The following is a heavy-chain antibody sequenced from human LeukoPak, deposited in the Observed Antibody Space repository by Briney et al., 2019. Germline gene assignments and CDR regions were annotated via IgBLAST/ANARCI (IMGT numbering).Heavy chain of an antibody. J-gene: IGHJ4*02. CDR3: AARHCSSASCYKQRLNNFDY. V-gene: IGHV4-34*01. D-gene: IGHD2-2*02. CDR1: GGSFSGYY. CDR2: INHSGST. Sequence: SETLSLTCAAYGGSFSGYYWSWIRQPPGKGLEWIGEINHSGSTNYNPSLKSRVTISVDTSKNQFSLRLSSVTAADTAVYYCAARHCSSASCYKQRLNNFDYWGQGTLVTVSS.